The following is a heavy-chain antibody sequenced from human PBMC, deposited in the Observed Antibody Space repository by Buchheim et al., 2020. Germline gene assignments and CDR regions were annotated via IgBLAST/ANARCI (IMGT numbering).Heavy chain of an antibody. CDR2: IKSQSNGGTT. CDR3: IRNRLAGTGEDS. J-gene: IGHJ4*02. V-gene: IGHV3-15*01. Sequence: EVQLEESGGDLVKPGGSLRLSCAASGFTFSNAWMTWVRQAPGKGLEWVGRIKSQSNGGTTDYAAPVTGRFTISRDDSKETLYLQMNSLNTEDTAIYYCIRNRLAGTGEDSWGQGTL. CDR1: GFTFSNAW. D-gene: IGHD1-1*01.